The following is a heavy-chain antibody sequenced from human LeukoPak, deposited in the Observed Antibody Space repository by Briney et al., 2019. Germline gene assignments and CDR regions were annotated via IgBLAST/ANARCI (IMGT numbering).Heavy chain of an antibody. CDR3: AKVRIAAAGTAGPGDY. V-gene: IGHV3-23*01. CDR1: GFTFSSYA. J-gene: IGHJ4*02. Sequence: PGGSLRLSCAASGFTFSSYAMSWVRQAPGKGLEWVSAISGSGGSTYYADSVKGRFTISRDNSKNTLYLQMNSLRAEDTAVYYCAKVRIAAAGTAGPGDYWGQGTLVTVSP. CDR2: ISGSGGST. D-gene: IGHD6-13*01.